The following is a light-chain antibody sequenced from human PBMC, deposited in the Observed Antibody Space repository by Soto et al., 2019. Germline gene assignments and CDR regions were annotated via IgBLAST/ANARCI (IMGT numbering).Light chain of an antibody. V-gene: IGLV2-23*01. CDR1: SSDIGRYNL. Sequence: QSALTQPASVSGSPGQSITISCTGTSSDIGRYNLVSWYQQHPGKAPKLIIYEDIERPSGVSDRFSGSKSGNTASLTISGLQTEDEADYYYCSYGGGGSLVFGTGTKLTVL. CDR3: CSYGGGGSLV. J-gene: IGLJ2*01. CDR2: EDI.